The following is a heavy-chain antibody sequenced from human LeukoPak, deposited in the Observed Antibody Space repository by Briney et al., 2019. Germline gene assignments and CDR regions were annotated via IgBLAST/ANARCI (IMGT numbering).Heavy chain of an antibody. V-gene: IGHV3-30*18. CDR2: RTYHSSNK. J-gene: IGHJ4*02. CDR3: AKVGDTYDFSSIFFRSFFDH. CDR1: GYSFSSGGY. Sequence: SLRLSCAASGYSFSSGGYWGCIRHPPERRLEGAGRTYHSSNKYYADSVKGRFTISRDNPKSTLYLQMNSLRAEDTAVYYCAKVGDTYDFSSIFFRSFFDHWGPGTLVTVSS. D-gene: IGHD2-21*02.